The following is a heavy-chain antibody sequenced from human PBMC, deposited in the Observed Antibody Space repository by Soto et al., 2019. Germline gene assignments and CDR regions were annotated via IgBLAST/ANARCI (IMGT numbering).Heavy chain of an antibody. D-gene: IGHD2-2*01. Sequence: GGSLRLSCTVSGLTFSNAWMTWVRQAPGKGLEWVGRIKSKTDDGTTDYAAPVKGRFTISRDDSRNTLYLQMNSLKTEDTAVYYCXTDSSSWAYYYYYGMDVWGPGTTVTVSS. V-gene: IGHV3-15*01. J-gene: IGHJ6*02. CDR2: IKSKTDDGTT. CDR1: GLTFSNAW. CDR3: XTDSSSWAYYYYYGMDV.